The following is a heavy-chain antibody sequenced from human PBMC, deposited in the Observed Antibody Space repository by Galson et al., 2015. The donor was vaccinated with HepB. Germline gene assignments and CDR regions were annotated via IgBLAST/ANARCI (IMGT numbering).Heavy chain of an antibody. CDR2: IYSGGST. V-gene: IGHV3-66*01. CDR1: GFTVSSNY. Sequence: SLRLSCAASGFTVSSNYMSWVRQAPGKGLEWVSVIYSGGSTYCADSVKGRFTISRDNSKNTLYLQMNSLRAEDTAVYYCGRDINPRQQWQVALRYWGQGTQVTVSS. J-gene: IGHJ4*02. CDR3: GRDINPRQQWQVALRY. D-gene: IGHD6-19*01.